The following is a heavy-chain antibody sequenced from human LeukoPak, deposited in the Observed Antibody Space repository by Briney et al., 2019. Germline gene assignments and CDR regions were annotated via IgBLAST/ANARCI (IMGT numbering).Heavy chain of an antibody. D-gene: IGHD3-10*01. CDR1: GGSFSGYY. V-gene: IGHV4-34*01. CDR3: ARGFGALWFGELLYPSYFDY. J-gene: IGHJ4*02. Sequence: SETLSLTCAVYGGSFSGYYWSWIRQPPGKGLEWIGEINHSGSTNYNPSLKSRVTISVDTSKNQFSLKLSSVTAADTAVYYCARGFGALWFGELLYPSYFDYWGQGTLVTVSS. CDR2: INHSGST.